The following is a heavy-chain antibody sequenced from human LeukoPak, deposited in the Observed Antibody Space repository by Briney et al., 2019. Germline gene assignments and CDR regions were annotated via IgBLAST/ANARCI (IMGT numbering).Heavy chain of an antibody. D-gene: IGHD5-18*01. CDR3: ARGGTYTYGSPFGY. CDR1: GFTFSSYA. Sequence: PGGSLILSCAASGFTFSSYAMHWVRQAPGKGLEYVSDISSNGGSTYYANSVKGRFTISRDNSKNTLYLQMGSLRTEDMAVYYCARGGTYTYGSPFGYWGQGTLVTVSS. CDR2: ISSNGGST. J-gene: IGHJ4*02. V-gene: IGHV3-64*01.